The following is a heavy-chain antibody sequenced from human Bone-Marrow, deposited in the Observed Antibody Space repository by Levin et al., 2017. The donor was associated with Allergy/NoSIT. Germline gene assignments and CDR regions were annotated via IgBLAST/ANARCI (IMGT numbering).Heavy chain of an antibody. J-gene: IGHJ4*02. CDR3: VRRAYSERAFDA. V-gene: IGHV3-64D*08. CDR1: GFTFSNYA. CDR2: ISGNAVTT. Sequence: ASVKVSCSASGFTFSNYAMHWVRQAPGMGLDYVSAISGNAVTTFDADSVKGRFTISRDNSKNSLYLQMNSLTAEDTAVYYCVRRAYSERAFDAWGQGTLVTVSS. D-gene: IGHD5-18*01.